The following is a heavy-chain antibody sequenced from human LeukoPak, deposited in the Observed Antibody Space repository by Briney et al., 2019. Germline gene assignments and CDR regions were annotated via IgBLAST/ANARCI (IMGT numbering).Heavy chain of an antibody. CDR3: ARGFSSSWYLGWFDP. V-gene: IGHV4-34*01. J-gene: IGHJ5*02. CDR1: GGSFSGYY. Sequence: SETLSLTCAVYGGSFSGYYWSWIRQPPGKGLEWIGEINHSGSTNYNPSLKSRVTILVDTSKNQFSLKLSSVTAADTAVYYCARGFSSSWYLGWFDPWGQGTLVTVSS. D-gene: IGHD6-13*01. CDR2: INHSGST.